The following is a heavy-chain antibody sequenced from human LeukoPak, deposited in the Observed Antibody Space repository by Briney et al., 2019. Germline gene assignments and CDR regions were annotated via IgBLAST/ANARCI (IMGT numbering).Heavy chain of an antibody. J-gene: IGHJ4*02. Sequence: SETLSLTCTVSGGSISSYYWSWIRQPPGKGLEWSGYIYYSGSTNYNPSLKSRVTISVDTSKNQFSLKLSSVTAADTAVYYCARTRYSSSWYYFDYWDQGTLVTVSS. CDR1: GGSISSYY. CDR2: IYYSGST. CDR3: ARTRYSSSWYYFDY. V-gene: IGHV4-59*01. D-gene: IGHD6-13*01.